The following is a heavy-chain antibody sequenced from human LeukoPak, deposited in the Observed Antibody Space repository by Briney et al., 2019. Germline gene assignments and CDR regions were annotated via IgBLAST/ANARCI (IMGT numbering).Heavy chain of an antibody. CDR1: GGSFSGYY. CDR3: ARGRKGITIFWDRGYYFDY. CDR2: INHSGST. Sequence: SETLSLTCAVYGGSFSGYYWSWIRQPPGKGLEWIGEINHSGSTNYNPSLKSRVTISVDTSQNQFSLKLSSVTAADTAVYYCARGRKGITIFWDRGYYFDYWGQGTLVTVSS. D-gene: IGHD3-9*01. V-gene: IGHV4-34*01. J-gene: IGHJ4*02.